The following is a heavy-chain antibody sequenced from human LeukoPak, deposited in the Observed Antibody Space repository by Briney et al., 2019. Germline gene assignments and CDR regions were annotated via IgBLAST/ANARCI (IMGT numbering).Heavy chain of an antibody. Sequence: ASVKVSCTASDYTFTRYGISWVRQAPGQGLEWMGWISAYNGNTKYAQKLQGRVTMTTDTSTNTAYMELRSLRSDDTAVYYCARSYNSSSMDYWGQGTLVTVSS. CDR2: ISAYNGNT. J-gene: IGHJ4*02. CDR1: DYTFTRYG. V-gene: IGHV1-18*01. D-gene: IGHD6-6*01. CDR3: ARSYNSSSMDY.